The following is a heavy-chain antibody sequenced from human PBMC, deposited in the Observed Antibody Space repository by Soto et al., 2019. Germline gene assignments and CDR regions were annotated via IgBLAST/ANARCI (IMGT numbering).Heavy chain of an antibody. J-gene: IGHJ5*02. CDR3: ARDGITIFGVVNIDP. CDR1: GHTFTSYG. Sequence: GASVKVSCKASGHTFTSYGISWVRQAPGQGLEWMGWISAYNGNTNYAQKLQGRVTMTTDTSTSTAYMELRSLRSDDTAVYYCARDGITIFGVVNIDPWGQGTLVTVSS. CDR2: ISAYNGNT. D-gene: IGHD3-3*01. V-gene: IGHV1-18*04.